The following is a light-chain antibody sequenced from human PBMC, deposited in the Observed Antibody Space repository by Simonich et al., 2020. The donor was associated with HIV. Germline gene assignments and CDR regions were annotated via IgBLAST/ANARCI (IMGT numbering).Light chain of an antibody. J-gene: IGKJ4*01. CDR3: QQYYSTPLT. Sequence: DIVLMQSQDSLAVSLGERATINCKSSPSVLYSFNNKNYLAWYPQKPGQPPKLLVYWATTRESGVPDRFRGSGSRTDFTLTISSLQAEDVAVYYCQQYYSTPLTFGGGTKVEIK. CDR1: PSVLYSFNNKNY. CDR2: WAT. V-gene: IGKV4-1*01.